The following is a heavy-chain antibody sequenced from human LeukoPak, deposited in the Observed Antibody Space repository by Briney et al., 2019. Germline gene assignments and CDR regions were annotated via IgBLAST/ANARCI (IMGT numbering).Heavy chain of an antibody. CDR2: INHSGST. CDR3: ARFPGCGWYSLDY. J-gene: IGHJ4*02. Sequence: PSETLSLTCAVYGGSFSGYYWSWIRQPPGKGLEWIGEINHSGSTNYHPSLKSRVPISIDTSKKQFPLKLSSVTAADAAVYYCARFPGCGWYSLDYWGQGTLVTVSS. V-gene: IGHV4-34*01. CDR1: GGSFSGYY. D-gene: IGHD6-19*01.